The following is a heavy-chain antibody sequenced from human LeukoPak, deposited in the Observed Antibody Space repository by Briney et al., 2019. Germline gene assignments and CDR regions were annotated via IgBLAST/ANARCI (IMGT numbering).Heavy chain of an antibody. CDR2: IIPIFGTA. J-gene: IGHJ5*02. D-gene: IGHD6-13*01. Sequence: GASVKVSCKASGGTFSSYAISWVRQAPGQGLEWMGGIIPIFGTANYAQKFQGRVTITADESTGTAYMELSSLRSEDTAVYYCASESIAAAAYNWFDPWGQGTLVTVSS. CDR3: ASESIAAAAYNWFDP. CDR1: GGTFSSYA. V-gene: IGHV1-69*13.